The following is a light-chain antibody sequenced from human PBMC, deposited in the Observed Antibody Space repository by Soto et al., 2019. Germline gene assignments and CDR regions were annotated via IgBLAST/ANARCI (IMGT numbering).Light chain of an antibody. CDR3: SSYAGSKNRYV. CDR1: SSDVGGYNY. CDR2: EVS. Sequence: QSALTQPTSASGSPGQSVTISCTGTSSDVGGYNYVSWYQQHPGKAPKLMIYEVSKRPSGVPDRFSGSKSGNTASLTVSGLQAEDEADYYCSSYAGSKNRYVFGTGTKVTVL. J-gene: IGLJ1*01. V-gene: IGLV2-8*01.